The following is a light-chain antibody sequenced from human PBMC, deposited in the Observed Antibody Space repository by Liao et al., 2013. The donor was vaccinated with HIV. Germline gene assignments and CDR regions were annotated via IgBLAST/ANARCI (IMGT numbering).Light chain of an antibody. CDR2: QDS. J-gene: IGLJ3*02. Sequence: SYVLTQPPSVSVAPGKTARITCGGNNIGSKSVHWYQQKPGQSPVLVIYQDSKRPSGIPERFSGSNSGNTATLTISGTQAMDEADYYCQAWDSSTPWVFGGGTKLTVL. CDR3: QAWDSSTPWV. CDR1: NIGSKS. V-gene: IGLV3-21*01.